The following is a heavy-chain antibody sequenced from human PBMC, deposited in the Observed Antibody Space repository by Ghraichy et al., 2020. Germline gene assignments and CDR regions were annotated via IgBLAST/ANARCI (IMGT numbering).Heavy chain of an antibody. V-gene: IGHV3-74*01. CDR1: GFTFSSYW. CDR2: INSDGSST. Sequence: GGSLRLSCAASGFTFSSYWMHWVRQAPGKGLVWVSRINSDGSSTSYADSVKGRFTISRDNAKNTLYLQMNSLRAEDTAVYYCAREGLDYDFWSGYYHGYFDLWGRGTLVTVSS. CDR3: AREGLDYDFWSGYYHGYFDL. J-gene: IGHJ2*01. D-gene: IGHD3-3*01.